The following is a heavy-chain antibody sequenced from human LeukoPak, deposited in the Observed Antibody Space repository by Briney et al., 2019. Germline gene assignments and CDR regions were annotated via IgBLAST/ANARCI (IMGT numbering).Heavy chain of an antibody. Sequence: GGSLRLSCAASGFTFSSNWMHWVRQAPGKGLVWVSRIKDGSTTNYADSVKGRSTIFRDNAKNTLYLQMNSLRAEDTAVCYCVRDLGGRSGHWGQGTLVTVSS. CDR1: GFTFSSNW. J-gene: IGHJ4*02. CDR2: IKDGSTT. D-gene: IGHD1-26*01. V-gene: IGHV3-74*01. CDR3: VRDLGGRSGH.